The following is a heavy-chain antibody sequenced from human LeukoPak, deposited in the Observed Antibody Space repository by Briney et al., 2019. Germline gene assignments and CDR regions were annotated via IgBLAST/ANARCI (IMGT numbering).Heavy chain of an antibody. CDR2: ISSSSGFI. D-gene: IGHD6-19*01. V-gene: IGHV3-21*01. Sequence: GGSLRLSCAASGFTFSSYGMNWVRQAPGKGLEWVSSISSSSGFIFYADSVKGRFTISRDNAKNSLYLQMNSLRAEDTAVYYCARSGSSGWYSDYWGQGTLVTVSS. CDR3: ARSGSSGWYSDY. J-gene: IGHJ4*02. CDR1: GFTFSSYG.